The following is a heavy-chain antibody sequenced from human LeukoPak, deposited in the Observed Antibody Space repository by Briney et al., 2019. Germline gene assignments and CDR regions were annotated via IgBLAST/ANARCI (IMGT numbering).Heavy chain of an antibody. D-gene: IGHD5-18*01. V-gene: IGHV1-18*01. CDR2: ISAYNGNT. CDR1: GYTFTSYG. J-gene: IGHJ6*02. Sequence: ASVKVSCTASGYTFTSYGISWVRQAPGQGLEWMGWISAYNGNTNYAQKLQGRVTMTTDTSTSTAYMELRSLRSDDTAVYYCARFTAMPNYYYYGMDVWGQGTTVTVSS. CDR3: ARFTAMPNYYYYGMDV.